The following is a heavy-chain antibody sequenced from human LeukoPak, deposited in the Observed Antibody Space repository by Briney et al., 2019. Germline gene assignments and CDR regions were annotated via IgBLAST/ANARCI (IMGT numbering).Heavy chain of an antibody. V-gene: IGHV3-30-3*01. CDR3: ARDAGGMLDYFDY. CDR1: GFTFSSYA. J-gene: IGHJ4*02. CDR2: ISYDGSNK. Sequence: GGSLRLSCAASGFTFSSYAMHWVRQAPGKGLEWVAVISYDGSNKYYADSVKGRFTISRDNSKNTLYLQMNSLRAEDTAAYYCARDAGGMLDYFDYWGREPWSPSPQ. D-gene: IGHD3-16*01.